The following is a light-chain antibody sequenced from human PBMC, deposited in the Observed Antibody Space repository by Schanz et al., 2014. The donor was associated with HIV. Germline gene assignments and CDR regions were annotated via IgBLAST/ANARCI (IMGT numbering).Light chain of an antibody. CDR2: DGS. V-gene: IGLV2-14*03. Sequence: QSALTQPASVSGSPGQSITISCTGPNSDINFYYYVSWFQQHPGKAPQLMIYDGSSRPSGVSALFSASKTGETASLTISGLQAEDEAEYYCSSLTTSSAPVFGTGTKVTVL. CDR3: SSLTTSSAPV. CDR1: NSDINFYYY. J-gene: IGLJ1*01.